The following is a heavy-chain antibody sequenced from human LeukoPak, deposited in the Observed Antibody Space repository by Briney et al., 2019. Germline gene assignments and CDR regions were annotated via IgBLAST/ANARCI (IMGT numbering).Heavy chain of an antibody. Sequence: GGSLRLSRAASGFTFSSYWMGWVRQAPGKGLEWVANIKQDGSEKYYVDSVKGRFTISRDNAKNSLYLQMNSLRAEDTAVYYCASPMVRGVIIDYWGQGTLVTVSS. CDR1: GFTFSSYW. V-gene: IGHV3-7*03. CDR3: ASPMVRGVIIDY. D-gene: IGHD3-10*01. CDR2: IKQDGSEK. J-gene: IGHJ4*02.